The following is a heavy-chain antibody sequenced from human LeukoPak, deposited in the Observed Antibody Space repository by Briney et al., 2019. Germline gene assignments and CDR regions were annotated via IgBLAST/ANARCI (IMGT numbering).Heavy chain of an antibody. J-gene: IGHJ4*02. CDR2: IFYSGAT. Sequence: PSETLSLTCTVSGGSISSYYWTWIRQPPGKGLEWIGYIFYSGATNYSPSLKSRVTISVDTSKNQLSLKLSSVTAADTAVYYCARVQPYYYGSGSPRSYFDYWGQGTLVTVSS. CDR3: ARVQPYYYGSGSPRSYFDY. D-gene: IGHD3-10*01. CDR1: GGSISSYY. V-gene: IGHV4-59*01.